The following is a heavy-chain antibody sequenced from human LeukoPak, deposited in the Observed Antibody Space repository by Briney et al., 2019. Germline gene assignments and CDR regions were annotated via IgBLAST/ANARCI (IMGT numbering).Heavy chain of an antibody. Sequence: ASVKVSCKASGYTFTGYYMHWVRQAPGQGLEWMGWISAYNGNTNYAQKLQGRVTMTTDTSTSTAYMELRSLRSDDTAVYYCAKGYSSSWYLSWGQGTLVTVSS. V-gene: IGHV1-18*04. CDR1: GYTFTGYY. D-gene: IGHD6-13*01. J-gene: IGHJ4*02. CDR2: ISAYNGNT. CDR3: AKGYSSSWYLS.